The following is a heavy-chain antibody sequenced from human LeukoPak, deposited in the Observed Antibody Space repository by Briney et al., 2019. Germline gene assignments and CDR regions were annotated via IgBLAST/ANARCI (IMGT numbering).Heavy chain of an antibody. D-gene: IGHD3-10*01. V-gene: IGHV3-7*01. J-gene: IGHJ6*03. CDR3: ATEYASGRNYYYYMDV. CDR1: GFTFSSYW. CDR2: IKQDGSEK. Sequence: GGSLRLSCAASGFTFSSYWMSWVRQAPGKGLEWVANIKQDGSEKYYADSVKGRFTISRDNAKNSLYLQMNSLRAEDTAVYYCATEYASGRNYYYYMDVWGKGTTVTVSS.